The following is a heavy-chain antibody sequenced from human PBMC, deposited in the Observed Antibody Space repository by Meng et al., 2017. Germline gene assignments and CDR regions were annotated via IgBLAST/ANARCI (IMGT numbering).Heavy chain of an antibody. D-gene: IGHD2-15*01. CDR1: GGSISSSSYY. CDR2: IYYSGST. J-gene: IGHJ5*02. CDR3: ARGRVVNWFDP. Sequence: QLQLQQSGPGLVKPSETLSLTCTVLGGSISSSSYYWGWIRQPPGKGLEWIGSIYYSGSTYYNPSLKSRVTISVDTSKNQFSLKLSSVTAADTAVYYCARGRVVNWFDPWGQGTLVTVSS. V-gene: IGHV4-39*07.